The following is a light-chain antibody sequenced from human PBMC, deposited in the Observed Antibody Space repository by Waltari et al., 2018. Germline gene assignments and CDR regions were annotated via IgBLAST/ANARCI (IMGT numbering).Light chain of an antibody. V-gene: IGKV4-1*01. J-gene: IGKJ1*01. Sequence: DFVMTQSPDSLAVSLGERATINCKSSQSVLYSPNSKNFLAWYQQKPGQPAKLLIYWASTRESGVPDRFSGSGSGTDFTLTISSLQAEDVAVYYCHQYSTTPWTFGQGTKVEI. CDR1: QSVLYSPNSKNF. CDR2: WAS. CDR3: HQYSTTPWT.